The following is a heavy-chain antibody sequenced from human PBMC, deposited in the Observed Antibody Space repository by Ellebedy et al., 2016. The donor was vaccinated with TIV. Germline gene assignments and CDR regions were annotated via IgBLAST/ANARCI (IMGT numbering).Heavy chain of an antibody. CDR3: ARGATTGAFDI. CDR1: GGPFSSYA. CDR2: ISAYNGNT. J-gene: IGHJ3*02. V-gene: IGHV1-18*01. D-gene: IGHD5-12*01. Sequence: ASVKVSXKASGGPFSSYAISWVRQAPGQGLEWMGWISAYNGNTNYAQKLQGRVTMTTDTSTSTAYMELRSLRSDDTAVYYCARGATTGAFDIWGQGTMVTVSS.